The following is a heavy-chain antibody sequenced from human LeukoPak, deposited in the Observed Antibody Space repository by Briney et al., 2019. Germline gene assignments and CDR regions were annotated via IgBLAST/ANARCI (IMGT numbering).Heavy chain of an antibody. D-gene: IGHD6-13*01. CDR2: ISHSGGST. CDR1: GFTFCIYA. CDR3: AIGRSSNWRSSFDY. Sequence: GGSLRLSCAASGFTFCIYAMDWVRQAPGKGLEWVSVISHSGGSTYYADSVKGRFTISRDNSKNTLYLQMNSLRAEDTAVYYCAIGRSSNWRSSFDYWGQGTLVTVSS. J-gene: IGHJ4*02. V-gene: IGHV3-23*01.